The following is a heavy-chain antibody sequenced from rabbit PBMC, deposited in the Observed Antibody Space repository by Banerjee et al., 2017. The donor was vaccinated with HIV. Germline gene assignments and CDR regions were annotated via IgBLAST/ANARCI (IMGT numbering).Heavy chain of an antibody. CDR2: IYGGWSGST. D-gene: IGHD8-1*01. CDR3: ARDTGSSYEL. J-gene: IGHJ4*01. CDR1: GFSFSSSYY. Sequence: QEQLVESGGGLVQPEGSLTLTCTASGFSFSSSYYMCWVRQAPGKGLEWIACIYGGWSGSTYYASWAKGRFTISKTSSTTVDLKMTSLTAADTATYFCARDTGSSYELWGPGTLVTVS. V-gene: IGHV1S45*01.